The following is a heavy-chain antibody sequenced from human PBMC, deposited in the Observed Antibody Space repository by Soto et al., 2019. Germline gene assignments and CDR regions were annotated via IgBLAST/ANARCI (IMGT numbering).Heavy chain of an antibody. CDR3: ARGPPGGWFGDY. CDR2: INHSGST. V-gene: IGHV4-34*01. D-gene: IGHD3-10*01. CDR1: GGSFSGYY. Sequence: SETLSLTCAVYGGSFSGYYWSWIRQPPGKGLEWIGEINHSGSTNYNPSLKSRVTISVDTSKNQFSLKLSSVTAADTAVYYCARGPPGGWFGDYWGQGTLVTVSS. J-gene: IGHJ4*02.